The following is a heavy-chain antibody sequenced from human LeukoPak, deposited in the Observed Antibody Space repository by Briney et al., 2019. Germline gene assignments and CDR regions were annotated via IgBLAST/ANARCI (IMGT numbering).Heavy chain of an antibody. V-gene: IGHV1-3*01. J-gene: IGHJ5*02. Sequence: GASVKVSCKASGYTFTSYAMHWVRQAPGQRLEWMGWINAGNGNTEYSQKFQGRVTITRDTSASTAYMELSSLRSEDTTVYYCAMEYWFDPWGQGTLVTVSS. CDR3: AMEYWFDP. CDR1: GYTFTSYA. CDR2: INAGNGNT. D-gene: IGHD3-3*01.